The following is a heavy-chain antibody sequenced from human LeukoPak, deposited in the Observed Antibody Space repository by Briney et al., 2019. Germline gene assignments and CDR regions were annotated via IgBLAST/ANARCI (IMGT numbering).Heavy chain of an antibody. J-gene: IGHJ4*02. CDR3: ARGYCSSTSCLIDY. CDR1: GFTFSSYA. CDR2: ISGSGGST. D-gene: IGHD2-2*01. V-gene: IGHV3-23*01. Sequence: GGSLRLSCAASGFTFSSYAMSWVRQAPGKGLEWDSAISGSGGSTYYADSVKGRFTISRDNSKNTLYLQMNSLRAEDTAVYYCARGYCSSTSCLIDYWGQGTLVTVSS.